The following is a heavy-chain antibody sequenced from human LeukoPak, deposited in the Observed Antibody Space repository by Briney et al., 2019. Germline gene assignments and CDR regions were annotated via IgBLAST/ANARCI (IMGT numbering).Heavy chain of an antibody. D-gene: IGHD6-13*01. Sequence: GGSLRLSCAASGFTFDDYAMHWVRQAPGKGLEWVSGISWNSGSIGYADSVKGRFTISRGNAKNSLYLQMNSLRAEDTALYYCAKSPAGIALNYFDYWGQGTLVTVSS. J-gene: IGHJ4*02. CDR2: ISWNSGSI. CDR1: GFTFDDYA. CDR3: AKSPAGIALNYFDY. V-gene: IGHV3-9*01.